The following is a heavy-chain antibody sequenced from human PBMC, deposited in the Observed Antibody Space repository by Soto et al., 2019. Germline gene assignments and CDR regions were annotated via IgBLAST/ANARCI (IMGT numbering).Heavy chain of an antibody. V-gene: IGHV1-18*01. Sequence: ASVKVSCKASGYTFTTYGISWVRQAPGQGLEWMGWISAYNGNTNYAQKLQGRVTMTTDTSTSTVYMELSSLRSEDTAVYYCARLFSSGYYQRFDYWGQGTLVTVSS. D-gene: IGHD3-22*01. CDR3: ARLFSSGYYQRFDY. CDR2: ISAYNGNT. CDR1: GYTFTTYG. J-gene: IGHJ4*02.